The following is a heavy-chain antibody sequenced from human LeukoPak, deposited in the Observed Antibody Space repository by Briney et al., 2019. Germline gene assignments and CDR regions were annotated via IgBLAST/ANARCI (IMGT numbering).Heavy chain of an antibody. D-gene: IGHD6-13*01. Sequence: GRSLRLSCAASGFTFSSYAMHWVRQAPGKGLEWVAVISYDGSNKYYADSVKGRFTISRDNSKNTLYLQMNSLRAEDTAVYYCAREVSSWYRDAFDIWGQGTMVTVSS. CDR2: ISYDGSNK. J-gene: IGHJ3*02. CDR3: AREVSSWYRDAFDI. V-gene: IGHV3-30-3*01. CDR1: GFTFSSYA.